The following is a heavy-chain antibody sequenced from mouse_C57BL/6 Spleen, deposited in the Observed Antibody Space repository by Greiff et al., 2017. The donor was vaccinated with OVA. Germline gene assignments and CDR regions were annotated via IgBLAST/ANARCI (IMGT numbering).Heavy chain of an antibody. CDR2: IYPGNSDT. D-gene: IGHD4-1*01. CDR1: GYTFTSYW. J-gene: IGHJ1*03. Sequence: VQLQQSGTVLARPGASVKMSCKTSGYTFTSYWMHWVKQRPGQGLEWIGAIYPGNSDTRYNQKFKGKAKLTAVTSASTSYMELSSLTNEDSAVYYCTRHWDPYWYFDVWGTGTTGTVSS. V-gene: IGHV1-5*01. CDR3: TRHWDPYWYFDV.